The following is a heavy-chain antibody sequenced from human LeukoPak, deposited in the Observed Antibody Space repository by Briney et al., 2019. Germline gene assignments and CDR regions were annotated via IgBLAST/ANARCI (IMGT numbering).Heavy chain of an antibody. D-gene: IGHD3-22*01. CDR1: GFTFSSYW. J-gene: IGHJ4*02. CDR3: AREGGGYALDY. V-gene: IGHV3-7*01. CDR2: IKQDGSEK. Sequence: PGGSLRLSCAASGFTFSSYWMSWVRQAPGKGLERVANIKQDGSEKYYVDSVKGRFTISRDNAKNSLYLQMNSLRAEDTAVYYCAREGGGYALDYWGQGTLVTVSS.